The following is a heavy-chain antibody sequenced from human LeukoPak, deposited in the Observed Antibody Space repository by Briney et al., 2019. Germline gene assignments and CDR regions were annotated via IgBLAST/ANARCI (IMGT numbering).Heavy chain of an antibody. CDR3: ARGREEFLVAYSYGYRSKIDY. J-gene: IGHJ4*02. V-gene: IGHV4-34*01. CDR1: GGSFSGYY. CDR2: INHSGST. Sequence: PSETLSPTCAVYGGSFSGYYWSWIRQPPGKGLEWIGEINHSGSTNYNPSLKSRVTISVDTSKNQFSLKLSSVTAADTAVYYCARGREEFLVAYSYGYRSKIDYWGQGTLVTVSS. D-gene: IGHD5-18*01.